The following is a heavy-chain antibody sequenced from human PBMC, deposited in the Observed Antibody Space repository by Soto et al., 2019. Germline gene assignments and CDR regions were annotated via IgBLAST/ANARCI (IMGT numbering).Heavy chain of an antibody. Sequence: QVQLVQSGAEVKKPGASVKLSCKASGYTFINYYIHWVRQAPGQGLEWMGIFNPTSGSTNYAQKFQGRVTLTTDTSTRTVYMELSSLRFDDTAVYYWARDLAAGDYWGQGTLVTVSS. V-gene: IGHV1-46*01. CDR2: FNPTSGST. CDR1: GYTFINYY. CDR3: ARDLAAGDY. D-gene: IGHD6-13*01. J-gene: IGHJ4*02.